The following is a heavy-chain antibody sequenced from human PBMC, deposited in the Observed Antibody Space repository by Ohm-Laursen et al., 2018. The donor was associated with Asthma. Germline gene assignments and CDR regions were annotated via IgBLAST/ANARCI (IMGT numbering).Heavy chain of an antibody. CDR3: AREGRSRITIFGVSGGGMDV. CDR2: ISSSSSYI. V-gene: IGHV3-21*01. D-gene: IGHD3-3*01. J-gene: IGHJ6*02. Sequence: SLRLSCAASGFTFSSYSMNWVRQAPGKGLEWVSSISSSSSYIYYADSVKGRFTISRDNAKNSLYLQMNSLRAEDTAVYYCAREGRSRITIFGVSGGGMDVWGQGTTVTVSS. CDR1: GFTFSSYS.